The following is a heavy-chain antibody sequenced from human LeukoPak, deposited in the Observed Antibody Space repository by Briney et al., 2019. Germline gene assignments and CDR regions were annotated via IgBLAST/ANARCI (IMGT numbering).Heavy chain of an antibody. CDR3: TRVGGYYYMDV. CDR1: GFTFSGSA. Sequence: GGSLRLSCAASGFTFSGSAMHWVRQASGKGLEWVGRIRSKANSYATAYAASVKGRLTISRDDSKNTAYLQMNSLKTEDTAVYYCTRVGGYYYMDVWGKGTTVTVSS. CDR2: IRSKANSYAT. V-gene: IGHV3-73*01. J-gene: IGHJ6*03.